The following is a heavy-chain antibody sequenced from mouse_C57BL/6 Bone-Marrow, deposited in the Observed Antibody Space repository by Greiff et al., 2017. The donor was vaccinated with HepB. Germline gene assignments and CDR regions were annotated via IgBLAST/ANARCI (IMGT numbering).Heavy chain of an antibody. V-gene: IGHV1-18*01. Sequence: EVQLQQSGPELVKPGASVKIPCKASGYTFTDYNMDWVKQSHGKSLEWIGDINPNNGGTIYNQKFKGKATLTVDKSSSTAYMELRSLTSEDTAVYYCARPNYGYYAMDYWGQGTSVTVSS. CDR1: GYTFTDYN. CDR2: INPNNGGT. CDR3: ARPNYGYYAMDY. J-gene: IGHJ4*01. D-gene: IGHD1-1*02.